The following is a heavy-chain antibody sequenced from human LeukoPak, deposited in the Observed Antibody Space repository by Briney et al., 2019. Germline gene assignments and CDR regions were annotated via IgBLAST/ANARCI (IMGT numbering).Heavy chain of an antibody. Sequence: SETLSLTCTVSGGSITTSSYYWGWIRQPPGKGLEWIGSIHYSGSTYYNPSLKSRVTMSVDTSKDQFSLKLNSVTAADTAVYYCARGPTTVTRAFDYWGQGTLVTVSS. CDR2: IHYSGST. J-gene: IGHJ4*02. V-gene: IGHV4-39*07. CDR1: GGSITTSSYY. D-gene: IGHD4-17*01. CDR3: ARGPTTVTRAFDY.